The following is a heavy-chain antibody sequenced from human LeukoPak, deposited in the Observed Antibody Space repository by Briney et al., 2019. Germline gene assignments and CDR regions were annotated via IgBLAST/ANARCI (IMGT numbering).Heavy chain of an antibody. CDR2: INPNSGGT. Sequence: ASVKVSCKASGYTFTGYYMHWVRQAPGQGLEWMGWINPNSGGTNYAQKFQGRVTMTRDTSISAAYMELSRLRSDDTAVFYCARGELGRDGYNFWDFWGQGTLVTVSS. V-gene: IGHV1-2*02. CDR1: GYTFTGYY. D-gene: IGHD5-24*01. J-gene: IGHJ4*02. CDR3: ARGELGRDGYNFWDF.